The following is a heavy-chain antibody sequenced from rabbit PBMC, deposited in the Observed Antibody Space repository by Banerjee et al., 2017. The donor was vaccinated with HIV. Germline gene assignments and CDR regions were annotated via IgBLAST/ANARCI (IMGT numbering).Heavy chain of an antibody. V-gene: IGHV1S7*01. J-gene: IGHJ3*01. Sequence: QLKETGGGLVQPGGSLTLSCKASGFDFSSYYMSWVRQAPGKGLEWIGIIDTGKGSTAYASWVTGRFTISSDNAQNTVDLQINSLTAADTATYFCARGIYSYDDYGDSTRLDLWGPGTLVTVS. CDR1: GFDFSSYY. CDR2: IDTGKGST. D-gene: IGHD2-1*01. CDR3: ARGIYSYDDYGDSTRLDL.